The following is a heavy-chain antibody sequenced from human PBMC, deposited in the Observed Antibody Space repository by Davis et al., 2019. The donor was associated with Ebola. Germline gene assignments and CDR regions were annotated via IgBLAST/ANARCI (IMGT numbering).Heavy chain of an antibody. Sequence: PGGSLRLSCAASGFTFSSYWMHWVRQAPGKGLVWVSRINSDGSSTSYADSVKGRFTISRDNAKNTLYLQMNSLRAEDTAVYYCARSGTAMVFDYWGQGTLVTVSS. D-gene: IGHD5-18*01. CDR1: GFTFSSYW. CDR2: INSDGSST. CDR3: ARSGTAMVFDY. V-gene: IGHV3-74*01. J-gene: IGHJ4*02.